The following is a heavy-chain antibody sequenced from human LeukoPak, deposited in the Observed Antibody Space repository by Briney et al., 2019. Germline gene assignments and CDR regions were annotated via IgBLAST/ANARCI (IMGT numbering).Heavy chain of an antibody. J-gene: IGHJ6*02. V-gene: IGHV1-69*04. CDR2: IIPILGIA. Sequence: SVKVSCKASGGTFSSYAISWVRQAPGQGLEWMGRIIPILGIANYAQKFQGRVTITADKSTSTAYMELSSLRSEDTAVYYCSSRQYYYYGMDVWGQGTTVTVSS. CDR3: SSRQYYYYGMDV. CDR1: GGTFSSYA.